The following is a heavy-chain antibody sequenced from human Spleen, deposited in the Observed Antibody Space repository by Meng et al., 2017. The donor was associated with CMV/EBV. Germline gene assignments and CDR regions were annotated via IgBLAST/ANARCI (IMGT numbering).Heavy chain of an antibody. J-gene: IGHJ5*01. Sequence: SQTLSLTCAVYGGSFSGYYWSWIRQPPGKGLEWIGEINHSGSTNYNPSLKSRVTISVDTSKNQFSVKMMSVTAADTAVYYCVKGATNRGSRFESWGQGTLVTVSS. CDR1: GGSFSGYY. V-gene: IGHV4-34*01. CDR3: VKGATNRGSRFES. CDR2: INHSGST. D-gene: IGHD3-10*01.